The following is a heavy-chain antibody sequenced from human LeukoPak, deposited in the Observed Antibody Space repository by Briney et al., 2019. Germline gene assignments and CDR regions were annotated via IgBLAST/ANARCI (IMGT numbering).Heavy chain of an antibody. Sequence: SETLSLTCAVSGYSINTGHYWGWIRQPPGKGLGWIGSIHHSGTTYYNPSLKSRVTISGDTSKNQFSLKLTSVTATDTAVYCCARAAAADPKNWFDPWGQGTLVTVSS. CDR3: ARAAAADPKNWFDP. CDR2: IHHSGTT. CDR1: GYSINTGHY. V-gene: IGHV4-38-2*01. J-gene: IGHJ5*02. D-gene: IGHD6-13*01.